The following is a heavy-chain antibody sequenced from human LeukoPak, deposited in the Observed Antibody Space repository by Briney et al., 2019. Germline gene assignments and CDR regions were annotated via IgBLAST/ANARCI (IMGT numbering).Heavy chain of an antibody. Sequence: SETLSLTCAVYGGSFSGYYWSWIRQPPGKGLEWIGEINHSGSTNYNPSLKSRVTISVDTSKNQFSLKLSSVTAADTAVYYCARTSIAVAGRDFDYWGQGTLVTVSS. CDR2: INHSGST. V-gene: IGHV4-34*01. CDR3: ARTSIAVAGRDFDY. CDR1: GGSFSGYY. D-gene: IGHD6-19*01. J-gene: IGHJ4*02.